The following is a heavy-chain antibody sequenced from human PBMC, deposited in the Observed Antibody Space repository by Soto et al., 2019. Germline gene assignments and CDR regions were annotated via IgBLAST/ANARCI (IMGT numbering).Heavy chain of an antibody. Sequence: QVQLQESGPGLVKPSETLSLTCTVSGGSIGNSYWSWIRQSPGKGLEWIGYIYYSGSSNYNPSLNSRVSISVDTSKSQISLKRSSVTDADTAVYYCARHSSSWPIFDYWGQGTLVIVSS. J-gene: IGHJ4*02. V-gene: IGHV4-59*08. D-gene: IGHD6-13*01. CDR2: IYYSGSS. CDR3: ARHSSSWPIFDY. CDR1: GGSIGNSY.